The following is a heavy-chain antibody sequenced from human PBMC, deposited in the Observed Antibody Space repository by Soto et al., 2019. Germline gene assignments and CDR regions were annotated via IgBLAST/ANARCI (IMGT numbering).Heavy chain of an antibody. CDR1: GYTFTNYG. CDR2: INAGNGNT. D-gene: IGHD2-2*01. Sequence: ASGKVSCKASGYTFTNYGMHWVRQAPGQRPEWMGWINAGNGNTKFSQRFQGRVTITRDTSANIAYMELSSLTSEDTAVYYCARAGFCSTTSCSDAFDIWGQGTMVTVSS. J-gene: IGHJ3*02. V-gene: IGHV1-3*01. CDR3: ARAGFCSTTSCSDAFDI.